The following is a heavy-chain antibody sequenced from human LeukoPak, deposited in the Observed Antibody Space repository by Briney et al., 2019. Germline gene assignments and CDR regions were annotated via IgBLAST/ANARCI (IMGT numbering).Heavy chain of an antibody. D-gene: IGHD3-10*01. Sequence: SVKVSCKASGGTFSSYAISWVRQAPGQGLEWMGRIIPILGIANYAQKFQGRVTITADKSTSTAYMELSSLRSEDTAVYYRARDRWELGPSDAFDIWGQGTMVTVSS. CDR1: GGTFSSYA. V-gene: IGHV1-69*04. J-gene: IGHJ3*02. CDR2: IIPILGIA. CDR3: ARDRWELGPSDAFDI.